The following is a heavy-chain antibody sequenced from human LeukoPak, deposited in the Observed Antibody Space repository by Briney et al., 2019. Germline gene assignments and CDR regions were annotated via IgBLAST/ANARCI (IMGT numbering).Heavy chain of an antibody. J-gene: IGHJ4*02. CDR3: ARDTDLGPYY. CDR2: IYHSGST. V-gene: IGHV4-30-2*01. D-gene: IGHD1-26*01. Sequence: SQTLSLTCTVSGGSISSGGYYWSWIRQPPGKGLEWIGYIYHSGSTYYNPSLKSRVTISVDTSKNQFSLKLSSVTAADTAVYYCARDTDLGPYYWGQGTLVTVSS. CDR1: GGSISSGGYY.